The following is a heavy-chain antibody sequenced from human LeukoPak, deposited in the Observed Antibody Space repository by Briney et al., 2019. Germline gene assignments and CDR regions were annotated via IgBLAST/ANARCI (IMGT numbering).Heavy chain of an antibody. J-gene: IGHJ5*02. V-gene: IGHV4-59*01. CDR1: GASMSSFY. D-gene: IGHD6-13*01. Sequence: PSETQSLTCTVSGASMSSFYWSWIRQSPGKGLEWIGYIYSSGSTNYNPSLKSRVTISVDTSKGQFSLKLSSVTAADTAVYYCARDSSTPGWFDPWGQGTLVTVSS. CDR3: ARDSSTPGWFDP. CDR2: IYSSGST.